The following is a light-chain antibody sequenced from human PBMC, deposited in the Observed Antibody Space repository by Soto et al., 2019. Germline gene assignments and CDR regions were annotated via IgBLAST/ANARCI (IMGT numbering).Light chain of an antibody. V-gene: IGLV2-14*01. J-gene: IGLJ1*01. Sequence: QSALTQPASVSGSPGQSITISCTGTSSDVGGYNYVSWYQQQSGKAPKLMIHEVSNRPSGVSNRFSGSKSGNTASLTISGRQAEDEADYYCSSYTSSRAYVFGIGTKLT. CDR2: EVS. CDR3: SSYTSSRAYV. CDR1: SSDVGGYNY.